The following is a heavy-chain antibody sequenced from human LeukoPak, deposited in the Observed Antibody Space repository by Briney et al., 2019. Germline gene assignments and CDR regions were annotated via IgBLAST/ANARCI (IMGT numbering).Heavy chain of an antibody. Sequence: GESLKISCKGSGYSFTSYWIGWVRQMPGKGLGWMGIIYPGDSDTRYSPSFQGQVTISADKSISTAYLQWSSLKALDTAMYYCASTNLLGYCSSTSCDFDYWGQGTLVTVSS. CDR2: IYPGDSDT. CDR1: GYSFTSYW. V-gene: IGHV5-51*01. CDR3: ASTNLLGYCSSTSCDFDY. D-gene: IGHD2-2*01. J-gene: IGHJ4*02.